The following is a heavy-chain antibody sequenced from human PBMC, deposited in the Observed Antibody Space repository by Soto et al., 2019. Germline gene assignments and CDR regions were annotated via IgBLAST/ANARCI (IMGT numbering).Heavy chain of an antibody. CDR2: IIPILGIA. CDR1: GGTFSSYT. V-gene: IGHV1-69*08. CDR3: ARDLHCSSTSCYAGLDY. J-gene: IGHJ4*02. Sequence: QVQLVQSGAEVKKPGSSVKVSCKASGGTFSSYTISWVRQAPGQGLEWMGRIIPILGIANYAQKFQGRVTITAYKSTSTAYMELSSLRSEDTAVYYCARDLHCSSTSCYAGLDYWGQGTLVTVSS. D-gene: IGHD2-2*01.